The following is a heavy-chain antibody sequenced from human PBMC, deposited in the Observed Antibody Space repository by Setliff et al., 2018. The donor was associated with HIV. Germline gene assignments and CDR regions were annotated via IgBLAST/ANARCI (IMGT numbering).Heavy chain of an antibody. J-gene: IGHJ5*02. CDR3: ARVITMVWTTFDP. CDR1: GGSISSGSYY. V-gene: IGHV4-61*09. D-gene: IGHD3-10*01. CDR2: IYTSGST. Sequence: SETLSLTCTVSGGSISSGSYYWTWIRQPAGKGLEWIGQIYTSGSTNYNPSLKSRVTISVDTSKKQFSLKVTSVTAADTAVYYCARVITMVWTTFDPWGQGTLVTVSS.